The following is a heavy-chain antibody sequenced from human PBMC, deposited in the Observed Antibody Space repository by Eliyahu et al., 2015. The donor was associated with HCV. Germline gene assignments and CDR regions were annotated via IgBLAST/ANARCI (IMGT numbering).Heavy chain of an antibody. J-gene: IGHJ6*02. CDR3: ATHCSSTSCYAEYYYYYGMDV. CDR2: INPNSGGT. D-gene: IGHD2-2*01. Sequence: QVQLVQSGAEVKKPGASVKVSCKASGYXFTGYYXHWVRQAPGQGLEGMGRINPNSGGTNYAQKFQGRVTMTRDTSISTAYMELSRLRSDDTAVYYCATHCSSTSCYAEYYYYYGMDVWGQGTTVTVSS. V-gene: IGHV1-2*06. CDR1: GYXFTGYY.